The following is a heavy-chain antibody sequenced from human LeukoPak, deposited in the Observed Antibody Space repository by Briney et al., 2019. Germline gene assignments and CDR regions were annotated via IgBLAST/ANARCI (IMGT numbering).Heavy chain of an antibody. CDR3: AKSDSYLFDY. Sequence: GGDLILSGASTEFTFLRYSMNWVRQAPRNGLDGLSYTRSSSSIIYYADSVKGRFPISKVNDKSLLSLEMTSLRDDDTALYYCAKSDSYLFDYWGQGTLVTVSS. CDR1: EFTFLRYS. CDR2: TRSSSSII. V-gene: IGHV3-48*02. J-gene: IGHJ4*02. D-gene: IGHD2-21*02.